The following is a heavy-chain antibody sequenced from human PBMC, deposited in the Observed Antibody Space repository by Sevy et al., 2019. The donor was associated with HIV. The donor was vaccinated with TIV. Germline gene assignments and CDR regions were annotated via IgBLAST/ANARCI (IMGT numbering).Heavy chain of an antibody. Sequence: SQTLSLTCAISGDSVSSNSAAWNWIRQSPSRGLEWLGRTYYRSKWYNDYAVSVKSRITINPDTSKNQFSLQLNSVTPEDTAVYYCTANIVVVPAAIRGAYYYGMDVWGQGTTVTVSS. D-gene: IGHD2-2*02. CDR2: TYYRSKWYN. J-gene: IGHJ6*02. CDR3: TANIVVVPAAIRGAYYYGMDV. CDR1: GDSVSSNSAA. V-gene: IGHV6-1*01.